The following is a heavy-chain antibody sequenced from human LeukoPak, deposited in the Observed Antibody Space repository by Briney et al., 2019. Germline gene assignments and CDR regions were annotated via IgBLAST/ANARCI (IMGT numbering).Heavy chain of an antibody. V-gene: IGHV3-23*01. CDR1: GFTFSNLA. D-gene: IGHD6-19*01. CDR3: AKDVGTIAVAGTFDY. Sequence: GSLRLSCAASGFTFSNLAMSWVRQGPGKGLEWVPTISGSGGSTYYADSMKGRFTISRDNSKNTLYLQMNSLRAEDTAVYYCAKDVGTIAVAGTFDYWGQGTLVTVSS. J-gene: IGHJ4*02. CDR2: ISGSGGST.